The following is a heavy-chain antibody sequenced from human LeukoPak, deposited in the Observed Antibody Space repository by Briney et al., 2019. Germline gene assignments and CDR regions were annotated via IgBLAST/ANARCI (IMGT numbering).Heavy chain of an antibody. CDR1: GYTLTELS. CDR2: FDPEDGET. Sequence: ASVKVSCKVSGYTLTELSMHWMRQAPGKGLEWMGGFDPEDGETIYAQKFQGRVTMTEDTSTDTAYMELSSLRSEDTAVYYCATLRGTPPRREYYFDYWGQGTLVTVSS. CDR3: ATLRGTPPRREYYFDY. V-gene: IGHV1-24*01. D-gene: IGHD3-10*01. J-gene: IGHJ4*02.